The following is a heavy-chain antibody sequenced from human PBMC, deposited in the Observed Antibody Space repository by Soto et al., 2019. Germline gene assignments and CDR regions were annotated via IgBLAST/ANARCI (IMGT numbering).Heavy chain of an antibody. D-gene: IGHD3-22*01. CDR2: IYPGDSQT. Sequence: GESLKISCKGSGYNFTTFWIGWVRQMPGKGLEWMGIIYPGDSQTYYSPSFRGHVTISVTKSITTVFLQWSSLRASDTAMYYCARQIYDSDTGPNFQYYFDSWGQGTPVTVSS. CDR1: GYNFTTFW. CDR3: ARQIYDSDTGPNFQYYFDS. V-gene: IGHV5-51*01. J-gene: IGHJ4*02.